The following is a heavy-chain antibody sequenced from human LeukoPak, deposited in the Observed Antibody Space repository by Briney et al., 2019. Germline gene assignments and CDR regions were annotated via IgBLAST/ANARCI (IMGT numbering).Heavy chain of an antibody. D-gene: IGHD6-13*01. CDR2: ISGSGGST. V-gene: IGHV3-23*01. CDR3: AKGPSSWYSYYYYMDV. J-gene: IGHJ6*03. CDR1: GFTFSSYA. Sequence: PGGSLRLSCAASGFTFSSYAMSWVRQAPGKGLEWVSAISGSGGSTYYADSVKGRFTISRDNSKNTLYLQMNGLRAEDTAVYYCAKGPSSWYSYYYYMDVWGKGTTVTVSS.